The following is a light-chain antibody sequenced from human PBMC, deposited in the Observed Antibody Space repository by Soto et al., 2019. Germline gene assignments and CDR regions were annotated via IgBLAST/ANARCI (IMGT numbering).Light chain of an antibody. V-gene: IGLV2-14*03. CDR1: SSDVGGYNY. Sequence: QSALTQPASVSGSPGQSITISCTGTSSDVGGYNYVSWYQQHPGRVPKLLIYDVSYRPSGVSNRFSGSKSGSTASLTISGLQAEDEAEYYCSSYTSSTTFGVFGTGTKVTV. J-gene: IGLJ1*01. CDR2: DVS. CDR3: SSYTSSTTFGV.